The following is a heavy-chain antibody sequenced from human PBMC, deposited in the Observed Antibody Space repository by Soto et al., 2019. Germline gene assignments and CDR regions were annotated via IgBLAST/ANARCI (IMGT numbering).Heavy chain of an antibody. V-gene: IGHV3-23*01. J-gene: IGHJ4*02. CDR3: AGYYGSGSYSFDY. CDR1: GFTFSSYA. Sequence: EVQLLESGGGLVQPGGSLRLSCAASGFTFSSYAMSWVRQAPGKGLEWVSAISGSGGSTYYADSVKGRFTISRDNSKNTLYLQMNSLRAEDTAVYYCAGYYGSGSYSFDYWGQGTLVTVSS. D-gene: IGHD3-10*01. CDR2: ISGSGGST.